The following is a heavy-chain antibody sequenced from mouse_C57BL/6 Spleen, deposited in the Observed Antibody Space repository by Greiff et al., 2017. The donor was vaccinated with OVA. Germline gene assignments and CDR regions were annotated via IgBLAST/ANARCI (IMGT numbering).Heavy chain of an antibody. D-gene: IGHD1-1*01. V-gene: IGHV1-69*01. J-gene: IGHJ4*01. Sequence: QVQLQQPGAELVMPGASVKLSCKASGYTFTSYWMHWVKQRPGQGLEWIGEIDPSDSYTNYNQKFKGKSTLTVDKSSSTAYMQLSSLTSEDSAVYYCARWSSSPYAMDYWGQGTSVTVSS. CDR1: GYTFTSYW. CDR3: ARWSSSPYAMDY. CDR2: IDPSDSYT.